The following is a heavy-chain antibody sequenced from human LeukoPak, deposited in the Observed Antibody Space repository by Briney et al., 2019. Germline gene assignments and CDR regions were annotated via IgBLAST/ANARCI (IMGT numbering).Heavy chain of an antibody. CDR1: GFIFSDYY. Sequence: GGSLRLSCEASGFIFSDYYMSWIRQVPGKGLEWISYIKSGGTTTHYSDSVKGRFTISRDDAKNSLFLQMNSLRAEDTAVYYCATTHYRSYWGQGALGTVSS. D-gene: IGHD1-1*01. CDR3: ATTHYRSY. CDR2: IKSGGTTT. V-gene: IGHV3-11*01. J-gene: IGHJ4*02.